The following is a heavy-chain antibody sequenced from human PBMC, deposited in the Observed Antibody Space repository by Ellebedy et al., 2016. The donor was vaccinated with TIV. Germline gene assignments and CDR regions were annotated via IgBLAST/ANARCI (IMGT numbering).Heavy chain of an antibody. CDR3: ASNYATYYDILTGYVFDY. Sequence: GGSLRLXCAVSGFSFRTYAMHWVRQAPGKGLEWVAVISYDGSNKYYADSVKGRFTISRDNSKNTLYLQMNSLRAEDTAVYYCASNYATYYDILTGYVFDYWGQGTLVTVSS. V-gene: IGHV3-30-3*01. CDR2: ISYDGSNK. CDR1: GFSFRTYA. D-gene: IGHD3-9*01. J-gene: IGHJ4*02.